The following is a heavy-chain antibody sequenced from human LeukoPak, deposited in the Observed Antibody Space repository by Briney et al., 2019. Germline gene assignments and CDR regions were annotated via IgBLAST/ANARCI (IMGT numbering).Heavy chain of an antibody. D-gene: IGHD6-13*01. CDR3: ARIKQQLVRQPRRSSYYYYGMDV. CDR2: IYHSGRT. J-gene: IGHJ6*02. CDR1: GGPISSSNW. V-gene: IGHV4-4*02. Sequence: SETLSLTCAVSGGPISSSNWWSWVRQPPGKGLEWIGEIYHSGRTNYNPSLKSRVTISVDKSKNQFSLKLSSVTAADTAVYYCARIKQQLVRQPRRSSYYYYGMDVWGQGTTVTVSS.